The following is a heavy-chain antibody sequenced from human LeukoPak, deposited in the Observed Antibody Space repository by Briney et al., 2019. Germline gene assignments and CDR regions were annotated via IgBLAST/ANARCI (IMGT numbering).Heavy chain of an antibody. J-gene: IGHJ4*02. Sequence: ASVKVSCKASGYTFTSYGISWVRQAPGQGLEWMGWISAYNGNTNYAQKLQGRVTMTTDTSTSTAYMELRSLRSDGMVVYYCAREERITMVRGLIDYWGQGTLVSVSS. CDR3: AREERITMVRGLIDY. V-gene: IGHV1-18*03. CDR2: ISAYNGNT. CDR1: GYTFTSYG. D-gene: IGHD3-10*01.